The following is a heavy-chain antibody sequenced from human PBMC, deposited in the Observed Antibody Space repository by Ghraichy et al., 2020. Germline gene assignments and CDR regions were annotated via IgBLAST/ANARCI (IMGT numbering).Heavy chain of an antibody. CDR1: GFTFSSYA. CDR3: ARAGEMAQTWSVFYDY. J-gene: IGHJ4*02. V-gene: IGHV3-30*04. D-gene: IGHD5-24*01. Sequence: GGSLRLSCAASGFTFSSYAMHWVRQAPGKGLEWVAVISYDGSNKYYADSVKGRFTISRDNSKNTLYLQMNSLRAEDTAVYYCARAGEMAQTWSVFYDYWGQGTLVTVSS. CDR2: ISYDGSNK.